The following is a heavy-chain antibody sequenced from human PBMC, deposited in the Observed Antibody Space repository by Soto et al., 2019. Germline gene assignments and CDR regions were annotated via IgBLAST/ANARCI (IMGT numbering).Heavy chain of an antibody. CDR3: ARGYYYDSSGYYYRSYYFDY. J-gene: IGHJ4*02. D-gene: IGHD3-22*01. Sequence: SETLSLTCTVSGGSISSGGYYWSWIRQHPGKGLEWIGYIYYSGSTYYNPSLKSRVTISVDPSKNQFSLKLSSVTAADTAVYYCARGYYYDSSGYYYRSYYFDYWGQGTLVTVSS. V-gene: IGHV4-31*03. CDR1: GGSISSGGYY. CDR2: IYYSGST.